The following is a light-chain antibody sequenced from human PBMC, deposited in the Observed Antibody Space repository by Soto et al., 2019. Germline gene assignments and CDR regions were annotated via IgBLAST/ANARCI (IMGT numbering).Light chain of an antibody. V-gene: IGKV2-28*01. J-gene: IGKJ4*01. CDR3: MQALQTIT. CDR2: MGS. CDR1: QSLLYSNGNNY. Sequence: DIVMTQSPLSLSVTPGEPASISCRSSQSLLYSNGNNYLDWYVQKPGQSPQLLIYMGSIRASGVPDRFSGSGSGTDFTPKISRVEAEDVGVYYCMQALQTITFGGGTKVEIK.